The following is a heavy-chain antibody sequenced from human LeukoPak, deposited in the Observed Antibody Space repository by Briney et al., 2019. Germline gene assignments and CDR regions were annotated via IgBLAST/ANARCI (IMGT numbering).Heavy chain of an antibody. Sequence: PSETLSLTCTVSGGSVSSGSDYWNWIRQPPGKGLEWIGYIYYRGTTNYNPSLKSRATISVDTSKKEFSLKLSFVTAADTAVYYCARGHFDILTGYYIEYWGQGTLVTVSS. V-gene: IGHV4-61*01. J-gene: IGHJ4*02. D-gene: IGHD3-9*01. CDR2: IYYRGTT. CDR1: GGSVSSGSDY. CDR3: ARGHFDILTGYYIEY.